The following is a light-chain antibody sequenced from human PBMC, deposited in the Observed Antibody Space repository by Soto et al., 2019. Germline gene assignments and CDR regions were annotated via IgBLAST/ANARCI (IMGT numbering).Light chain of an antibody. CDR1: SSDVGSYNL. CDR2: EVS. Sequence: QSVLTQPASVSGSPGQSITISCTGTSSDVGSYNLVSWYQQHPGKAPKLMIYEVSKRPSGVSNRFSGSKSGNTASLTISGLQAEDEADYYCCSYAGSSTAVFGGGTQLTVL. CDR3: CSYAGSSTAV. V-gene: IGLV2-23*02. J-gene: IGLJ7*01.